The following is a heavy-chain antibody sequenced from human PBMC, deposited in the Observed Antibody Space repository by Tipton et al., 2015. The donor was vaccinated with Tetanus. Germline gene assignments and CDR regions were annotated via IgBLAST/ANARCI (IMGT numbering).Heavy chain of an antibody. Sequence: TLPLTCTVSGGSISSSSYYWGWIRQPPGKGLEWIGSAYYSGSTYYNPSLKSRVTISVDTSKNQFSLELSSVTAADTAVYYCARHSSLKALNYWGQGTLVTASS. CDR1: GGSISSSSYY. CDR3: ARHSSLKALNY. D-gene: IGHD3-9*01. CDR2: AYYSGST. V-gene: IGHV4-39*01. J-gene: IGHJ4*02.